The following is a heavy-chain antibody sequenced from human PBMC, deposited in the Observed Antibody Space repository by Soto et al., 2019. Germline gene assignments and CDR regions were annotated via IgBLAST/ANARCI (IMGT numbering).Heavy chain of an antibody. CDR2: IKSKAHGGTT. D-gene: IGHD3-22*01. V-gene: IGHV3-15*05. Sequence: SLRTSRATSWFAFSKAWINWVRPAPGKGLDWVGRIKSKAHGGTTDFAAHVRGRFAISRDDSINLVYMEMNSLSTEVTAVYFFSTDSYTTMVVVRFDYWGHGTLVTVSS. CDR1: WFAFSKAW. CDR3: STDSYTTMVVVRFDY. J-gene: IGHJ4*01.